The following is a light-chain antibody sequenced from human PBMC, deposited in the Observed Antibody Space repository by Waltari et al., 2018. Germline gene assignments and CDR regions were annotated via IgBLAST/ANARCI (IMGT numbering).Light chain of an antibody. V-gene: IGLV3-19*01. J-gene: IGLJ2*01. CDR3: HSRDASGVGGS. Sequence: SSELTQDPAVSVAMGQPVRNTCQGDSLRSYYASRYQQRPGQAPILVMYDKNNRPSGVPDRFSGSSSDNTASLTITGAQAEDEASYYCHSRDASGVGGSFGGGTKLTVL. CDR2: DKN. CDR1: SLRSYY.